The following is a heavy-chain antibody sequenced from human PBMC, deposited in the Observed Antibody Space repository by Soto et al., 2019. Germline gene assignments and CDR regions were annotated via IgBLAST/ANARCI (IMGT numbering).Heavy chain of an antibody. J-gene: IGHJ5*02. CDR2: INHSGST. V-gene: IGHV4-34*01. CDR3: ARGGPYYYGSGVTNWFDP. Sequence: SETLSLTCAVYGGSFSGYYRSWIRQPPGKGLEWIGEINHSGSTNYNPSLKSRVTISVDTSKNQFSLKLSSVTAADTAVYYCARGGPYYYGSGVTNWFDPWGQGTLVTVSS. CDR1: GGSFSGYY. D-gene: IGHD3-10*01.